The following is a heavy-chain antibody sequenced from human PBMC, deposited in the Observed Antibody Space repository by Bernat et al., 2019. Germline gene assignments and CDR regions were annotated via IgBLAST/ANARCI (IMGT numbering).Heavy chain of an antibody. J-gene: IGHJ6*03. CDR1: GGSISITSYY. D-gene: IGHD4-17*01. CDR3: ARRGGVTTDYYYMDV. CDR2: VYYSGST. V-gene: IGHV4-39*01. Sequence: QMQLEESGPGLVKPSETLSLNCSVSGGSISITSYYWAWIRQPPGEGLEWIGTVYYSGSTNYNPSLKSRATISVDTSKNQFSLKLSSVTAADTAVYYCARRGGVTTDYYYMDVWGKGTTVTVS.